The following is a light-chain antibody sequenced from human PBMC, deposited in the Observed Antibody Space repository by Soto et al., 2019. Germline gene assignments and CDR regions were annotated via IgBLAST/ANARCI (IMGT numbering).Light chain of an antibody. V-gene: IGLV2-23*02. CDR2: EVN. CDR3: CSYAGSNSLI. J-gene: IGLJ2*01. CDR1: NGDVGSYDL. Sequence: QSVLTQPASVSGSPGQSITISCTGTNGDVGSYDLVSWYQRYPGEAPKVIIYEVNKRPSGISNRFSGSKSGNTASLTISGLQAEDEAEYDCCSYAGSNSLIFGGGTKVTVL.